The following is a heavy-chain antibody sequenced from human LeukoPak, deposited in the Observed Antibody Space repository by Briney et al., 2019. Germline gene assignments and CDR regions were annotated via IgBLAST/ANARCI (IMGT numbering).Heavy chain of an antibody. CDR1: GFTFSNYG. CDR2: ISYDGSNK. CDR3: AKAFGVAGRGPYYFDY. J-gene: IGHJ4*02. D-gene: IGHD3-16*01. Sequence: GGSLRLSCAESGFTFSNYGMHWVRQAPGKGLEWVAVISYDGSNKYYADSVKGRFTISRDNSKNTLYLQMNSLRAEDTAVYYCAKAFGVAGRGPYYFDYWGQGTLVTVSS. V-gene: IGHV3-30*18.